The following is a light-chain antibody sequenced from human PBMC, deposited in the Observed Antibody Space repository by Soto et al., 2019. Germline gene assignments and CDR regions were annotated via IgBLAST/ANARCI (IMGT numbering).Light chain of an antibody. Sequence: EILMTQSPVTLSVSPGERATLSCRASQSVSSNLAWYQQKPGQAPSLLIYGAFTRATGIPARFSGTGSGTEFTLTISSLRSEDFALYYCQQYNDWPLTFGQGTKVGI. V-gene: IGKV3-15*01. CDR2: GAF. CDR3: QQYNDWPLT. CDR1: QSVSSN. J-gene: IGKJ1*01.